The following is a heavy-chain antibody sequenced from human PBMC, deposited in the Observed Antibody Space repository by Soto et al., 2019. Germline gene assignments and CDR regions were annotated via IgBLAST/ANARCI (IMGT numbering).Heavy chain of an antibody. CDR2: IYYSGTT. CDR3: ARWERAAGTGGWFDS. J-gene: IGHJ5*01. CDR1: GGSISSSSFH. Sequence: QLQLQESGPGLVKPSETLSLTCTVSGGSISSSSFHWGWIRQPPGKGLEWIGSIYYSGTTYYGPSPMRRVTIPVATSQNPFALNLSSVASADTAVYYCARWERAAGTGGWFDSWGQGTLVAGSS. V-gene: IGHV4-39*01. D-gene: IGHD6-13*01.